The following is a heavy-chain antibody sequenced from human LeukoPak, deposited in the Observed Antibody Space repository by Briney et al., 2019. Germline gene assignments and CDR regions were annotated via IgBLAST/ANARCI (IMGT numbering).Heavy chain of an antibody. V-gene: IGHV3-23*01. J-gene: IGHJ4*02. CDR3: AKGKDPDYVWGSYRGNFDY. D-gene: IGHD3-16*02. CDR1: GFTFSSYA. Sequence: GGSLRLSCEASGFTFSSYAMSWVRQAPGKGLEWVSTISGSGGRTYYADSVKGRFTISRDNSKNTLYLQMNSLRAEDTAVYYCAKGKDPDYVWGSYRGNFDYWGQGTLVTVSS. CDR2: ISGSGGRT.